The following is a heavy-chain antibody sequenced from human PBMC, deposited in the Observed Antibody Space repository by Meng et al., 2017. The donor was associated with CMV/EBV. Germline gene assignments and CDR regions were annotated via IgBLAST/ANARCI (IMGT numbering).Heavy chain of an antibody. D-gene: IGHD2-21*01. V-gene: IGHV3-48*03. CDR1: GFTFSSYE. CDR2: ISSSGSTI. CDR3: ARGVGGFWDYCGGDCYSYY. Sequence: GESLKISCAASGFTFSSYEMNWVRQAPGKGLEWVSYISSSGSTIYYADSVKGRFTISRDNAKNSLYLQMNSLRAEDTAVYYCARGVGGFWDYCGGDCYSYYWGQGTLVTVXS. J-gene: IGHJ4*02.